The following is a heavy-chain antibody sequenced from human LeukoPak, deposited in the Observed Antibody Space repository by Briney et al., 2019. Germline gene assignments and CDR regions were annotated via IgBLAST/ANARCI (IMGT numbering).Heavy chain of an antibody. CDR2: INRRGHT. Sequence: GGSLRLSCAASGFTFDRFTIHWVRQTPGKGLEWVSLINRRGHTFYANSVKGRFTISRDNSRNSVFLQMNSLRPEDTALYHCAKEVDCPSDCLFFHSWGQGTLVTVSS. CDR3: AKEVDCPSDCLFFHS. D-gene: IGHD2-21*02. J-gene: IGHJ4*02. CDR1: GFTFDRFT. V-gene: IGHV3-43*01.